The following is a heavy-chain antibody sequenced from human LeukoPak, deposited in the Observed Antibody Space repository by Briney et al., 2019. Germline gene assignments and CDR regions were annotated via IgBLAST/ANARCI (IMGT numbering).Heavy chain of an antibody. CDR3: ARRWEPTDWYFDL. V-gene: IGHV5-51*01. CDR1: GYRFTNYW. J-gene: IGHJ2*01. Sequence: GESLKISCKGSGYRFTNYWIGWVRRMPGKGLEWMGIIYPGDSDTRYSPPFQGQVTISADRSISTAYLQWSSLKASDTAMYYCARRWEPTDWYFDLWGRGTLVAVSS. D-gene: IGHD1-26*01. CDR2: IYPGDSDT.